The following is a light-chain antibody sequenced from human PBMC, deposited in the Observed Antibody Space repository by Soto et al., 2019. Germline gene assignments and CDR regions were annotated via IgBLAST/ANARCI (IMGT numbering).Light chain of an antibody. V-gene: IGKV3-11*01. CDR1: QIIGLA. Sequence: EIVLTQSPATLSLSPGERSTLSCRASQIIGLAIAWYQHKPGQAPRLLIFDASQRATGIPARFRGSGSGTDFTLTISRLEPEDFAVYYCQQYGSSGTFGQGTKVDIK. CDR3: QQYGSSGT. CDR2: DAS. J-gene: IGKJ1*01.